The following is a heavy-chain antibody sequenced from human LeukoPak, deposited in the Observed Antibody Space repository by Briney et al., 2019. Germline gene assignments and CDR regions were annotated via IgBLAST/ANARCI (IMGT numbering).Heavy chain of an antibody. CDR2: INPNSGGT. D-gene: IGHD3-10*01. Sequence: ASVKVSCKASGYTFTGYYTHWVRQAPGQGLEWMGRINPNSGGTNYAQKFQGRVTMTRDTSISTAYMELSRLRSDDTAVYYCARFGGLITMVRRTGISAFDIWGQGTMVTVSS. CDR3: ARFGGLITMVRRTGISAFDI. V-gene: IGHV1-2*06. J-gene: IGHJ3*02. CDR1: GYTFTGYY.